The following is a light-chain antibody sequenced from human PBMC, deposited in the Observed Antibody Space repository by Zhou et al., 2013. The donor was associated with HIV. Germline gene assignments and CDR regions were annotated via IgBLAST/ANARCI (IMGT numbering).Light chain of an antibody. CDR2: AAS. J-gene: IGKJ2*03. V-gene: IGKV1-27*01. CDR3: QQTYSTLYS. Sequence: DIQMTQSPSSLSASVGDRVTITCRASQAISNFLAWFQQKPGKVPQLLIYAASTLQSGVPSRFSGSGSGTDFTLTISSLQPEDFATYYCQQTYSTLYSFGQGTKLEIK. CDR1: QAISNF.